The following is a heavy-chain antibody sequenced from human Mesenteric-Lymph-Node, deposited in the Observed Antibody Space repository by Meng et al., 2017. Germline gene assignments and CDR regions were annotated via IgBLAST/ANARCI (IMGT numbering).Heavy chain of an antibody. Sequence: QVQLQASGPGLVKPSGTLSLTCAVYGGSFSGFYWTWIRQPPGKGLEWIGEINHGGTTTYNPSLKSRVSISVDTSKSQFSLKLDSVTAADTAVYYCARGEVDARLRHWGQGTLVTVSS. CDR3: ARGEVDARLRH. CDR1: GGSFSGFY. D-gene: IGHD3-10*01. CDR2: INHGGTT. V-gene: IGHV4-34*10. J-gene: IGHJ4*02.